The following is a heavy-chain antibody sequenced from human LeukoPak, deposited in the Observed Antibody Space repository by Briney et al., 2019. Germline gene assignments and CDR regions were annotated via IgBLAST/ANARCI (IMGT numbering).Heavy chain of an antibody. D-gene: IGHD2-15*01. V-gene: IGHV3-23*01. Sequence: GGSLRLSCSMSGFTLSHYAMSWVRQAPGKGLEWVSTIGGGGGSTDYTDSVKGRFTISRDNSKNILYLQMNSLGAEDTAVYYCAKGHRYCTSGNCNSAVDYWGQGTLVTVSS. CDR3: AKGHRYCTSGNCNSAVDY. J-gene: IGHJ4*02. CDR2: IGGGGGST. CDR1: GFTLSHYA.